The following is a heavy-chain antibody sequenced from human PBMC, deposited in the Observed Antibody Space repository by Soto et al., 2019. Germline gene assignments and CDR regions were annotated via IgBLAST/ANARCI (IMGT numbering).Heavy chain of an antibody. CDR2: TYYRSKWYN. Sequence: PSQTLSLTCVISGDSVSSNSAAWNWIRQSPSRGLEWLGRTYYRSKWYNDYAVSVKSRITINPDTSKNQFSLQLNSVTPEDTAVYYCARDLGIAVAGRTYYYYGMDVWGQGTTVTVSS. D-gene: IGHD6-19*01. V-gene: IGHV6-1*01. CDR1: GDSVSSNSAA. CDR3: ARDLGIAVAGRTYYYYGMDV. J-gene: IGHJ6*02.